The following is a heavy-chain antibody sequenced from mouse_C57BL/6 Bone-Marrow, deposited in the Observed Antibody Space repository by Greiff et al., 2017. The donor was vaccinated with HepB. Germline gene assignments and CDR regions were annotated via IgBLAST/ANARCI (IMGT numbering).Heavy chain of an antibody. CDR2: ILPGSGST. CDR1: GYTFTGYW. J-gene: IGHJ1*03. D-gene: IGHD2-4*01. Sequence: QVQLQQSGAELMKPGASVKLSCKATGYTFTGYWIEWVKQRPGHGLEWIGEILPGSGSTNYNEKFKSKVTFTEDTSSNTAYMQISSLTNEDSAIYYCAEGGLRWYFDVWGTGTTVTVSS. CDR3: AEGGLRWYFDV. V-gene: IGHV1-9*01.